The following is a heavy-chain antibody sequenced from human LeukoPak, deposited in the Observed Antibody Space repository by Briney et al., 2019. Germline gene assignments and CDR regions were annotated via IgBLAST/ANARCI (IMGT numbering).Heavy chain of an antibody. D-gene: IGHD3-3*01. V-gene: IGHV3-15*01. CDR3: TTAARFLEWLLFSYYYYYMDV. Sequence: GGSLRLSCVSSGFTFSNAWMSWVRQAPGKGLEWVGRIKSKTDGGTTDYAAPVKGRFTISRDDSKNTLYLQMNSLKTEDTAVYYCTTAARFLEWLLFSYYYYYMDVWGKGTTVTVSS. J-gene: IGHJ6*03. CDR2: IKSKTDGGTT. CDR1: GFTFSNAW.